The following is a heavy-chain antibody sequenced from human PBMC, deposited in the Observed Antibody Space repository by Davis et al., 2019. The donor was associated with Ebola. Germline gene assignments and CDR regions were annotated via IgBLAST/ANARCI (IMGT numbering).Heavy chain of an antibody. CDR3: ARSCSVSCSSFDS. CDR1: GGSFSDYF. Sequence: MPSETLSLTCAVYGGSFSDYFWSWIRQPPEKGLEWIGEISHHNGDTNYNPSLKSRLTISVDTSKNQFSLKLTPVTAADTAVYYCARSCSVSCSSFDSWGQGTPVTVSS. D-gene: IGHD2-15*01. CDR2: ISHHNGDT. J-gene: IGHJ4*02. V-gene: IGHV4-34*01.